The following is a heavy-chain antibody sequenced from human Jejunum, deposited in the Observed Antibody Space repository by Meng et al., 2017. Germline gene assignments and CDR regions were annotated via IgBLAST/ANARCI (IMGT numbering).Heavy chain of an antibody. CDR2: ISTTGKVT. J-gene: IGHJ4*02. CDR3: ARSSYFDP. Sequence: LVESGGGLVQPRWPLLFSLASSGFTFSAVYMSWIRQASGKGLEWVSFISTTGKVTYNADSLSRRFTARRDTAKNSLFLQTDSLRAEDTADYYWARSSYFDPWGQGTLVTVSS. V-gene: IGHV3-11*01. CDR1: GFTFSAVY.